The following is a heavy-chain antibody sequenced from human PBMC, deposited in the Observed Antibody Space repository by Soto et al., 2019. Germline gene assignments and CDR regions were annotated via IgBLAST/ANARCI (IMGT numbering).Heavy chain of an antibody. Sequence: SETLSLTCSVAGGSVTSGSYYWSWIRQPPGKGLEWIGYIYSSGGTSYNPSLKSRVTISVDTSKNQFSLKLTSVTAADTAVYYCARDGDGYNNWGQGTLVTVSS. CDR3: ARDGDGYNN. J-gene: IGHJ4*02. CDR1: GGSVTSGSYY. CDR2: IYSSGGT. V-gene: IGHV4-61*01. D-gene: IGHD5-12*01.